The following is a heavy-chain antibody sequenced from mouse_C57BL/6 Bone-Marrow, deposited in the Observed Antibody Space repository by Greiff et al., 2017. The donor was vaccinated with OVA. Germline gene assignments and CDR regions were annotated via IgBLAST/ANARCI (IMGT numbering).Heavy chain of an antibody. CDR3: ASQIYYGYGGFAY. J-gene: IGHJ3*01. CDR2: IHPNSGST. V-gene: IGHV1-64*01. CDR1: GYTFTSYW. D-gene: IGHD2-2*01. Sequence: VQLQQPGAELVKPGASVKLSCKASGYTFTSYWMHWVKQRPGQGLEWIGMIHPNSGSTNYNEKFKSKANLTVDKSSSTAYMQLSSLTSEDAAVYYCASQIYYGYGGFAYWGQGTLVTVSA.